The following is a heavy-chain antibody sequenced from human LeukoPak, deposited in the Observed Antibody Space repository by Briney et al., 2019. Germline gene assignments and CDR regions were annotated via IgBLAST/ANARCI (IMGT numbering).Heavy chain of an antibody. CDR3: AKALPREGYTGYGFFDS. V-gene: IGHV3-23*01. CDR2: IRHNGGST. Sequence: GGSLRLSCAASGFTFSSYAMSWVRRAPEKGLEWVSAIRHNGGSTYYAVSVKGRFTISRDNSKNTLYLQMNSLRVEDTAVYYCAKALPREGYTGYGFFDSWGQGTLVTVSS. CDR1: GFTFSSYA. J-gene: IGHJ4*02. D-gene: IGHD5-12*01.